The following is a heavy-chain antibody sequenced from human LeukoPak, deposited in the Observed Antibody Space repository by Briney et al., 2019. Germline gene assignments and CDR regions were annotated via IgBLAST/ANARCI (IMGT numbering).Heavy chain of an antibody. CDR2: IYTSGST. CDR3: ARAGWGNDFWDYYYYMDV. Sequence: SETLSLTCTVSGGSISSGSYYWSWIRQPAGKGLEWIGRIYTSGSTNYNPSLKSRVTISVDTSKNQFSLKLSSVTAADTAVYYCARAGWGNDFWDYYYYMDVWGKGTTVTVSS. V-gene: IGHV4-61*02. J-gene: IGHJ6*03. CDR1: GGSISSGSYY. D-gene: IGHD3-3*01.